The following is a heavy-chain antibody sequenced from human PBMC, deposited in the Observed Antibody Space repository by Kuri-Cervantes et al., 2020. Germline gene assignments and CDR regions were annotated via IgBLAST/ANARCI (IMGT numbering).Heavy chain of an antibody. Sequence: SVKVSCKASGGTFSSYAISWVRQAPGQGLEWMGGIIPIFGTANYAQKFQGRVTITTDESTSTAYMELSSLRSEDTAVYYCARDLMADYYDSSGYYGDYWGQGTLVTVSS. D-gene: IGHD3-22*01. J-gene: IGHJ4*02. CDR1: GGTFSSYA. V-gene: IGHV1-69*05. CDR3: ARDLMADYYDSSGYYGDY. CDR2: IIPIFGTA.